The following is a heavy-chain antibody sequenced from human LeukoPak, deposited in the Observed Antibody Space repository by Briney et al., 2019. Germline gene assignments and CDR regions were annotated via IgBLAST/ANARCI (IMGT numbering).Heavy chain of an antibody. CDR2: IYRGGST. CDR1: GFTFSSYA. CDR3: ARGNSESYSGSDY. D-gene: IGHD1-26*01. V-gene: IGHV3-53*01. J-gene: IGHJ4*02. Sequence: GGSLRLSCAASGFTFSSYAMSWVRQAPGKGLEWVSAIYRGGSTYYADSVKGRFTISRDNSKNTLYLQMNSLRAEDTAVYYCARGNSESYSGSDYWGQGPLVTVSS.